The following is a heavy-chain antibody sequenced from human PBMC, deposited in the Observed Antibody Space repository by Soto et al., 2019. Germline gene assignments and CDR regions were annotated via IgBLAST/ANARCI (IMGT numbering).Heavy chain of an antibody. D-gene: IGHD2-2*01. CDR1: GGSISYYY. Sequence: PSETLSLTCSVSGGSISYYYWSWIRQSPGKGLEWIGHIFYTGGTSYNPSLKSRVTISVDTSKNQFSLKLNSVTAADTAVYYCARRRDLLHFDYWRQATLVTVSS. V-gene: IGHV4-59*08. J-gene: IGHJ4*02. CDR2: IFYTGGT. CDR3: ARRRDLLHFDY.